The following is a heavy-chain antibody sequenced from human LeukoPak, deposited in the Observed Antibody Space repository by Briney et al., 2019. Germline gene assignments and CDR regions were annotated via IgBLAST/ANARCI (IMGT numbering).Heavy chain of an antibody. V-gene: IGHV3-30-3*01. Sequence: GSLRLSCAASGFTFSSYAMHWVRQAPGKGLEWVAVISYDGSNKYYADSVKGRFTISRDNSKNTLYLQMNSLRAEDTAVYYCAREIAGDLYSPNYFDYWGQGTLVTVSS. D-gene: IGHD3-10*01. J-gene: IGHJ4*02. CDR1: GFTFSSYA. CDR2: ISYDGSNK. CDR3: AREIAGDLYSPNYFDY.